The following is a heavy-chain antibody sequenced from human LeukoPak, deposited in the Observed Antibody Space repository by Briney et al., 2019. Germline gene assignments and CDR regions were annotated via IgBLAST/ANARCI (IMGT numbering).Heavy chain of an antibody. CDR3: ARERNWGSFDY. CDR2: ISSGGSNI. CDR1: GFAFRSYG. J-gene: IGHJ4*02. D-gene: IGHD7-27*01. V-gene: IGHV3-48*03. Sequence: PGGSLRLSCAASGFAFRSYGMNWVRQAPGKGLECVSYISSGGSNIYYADSVKGRFTISRDNAKNSLYLQMNSLRAEDTAVYYCARERNWGSFDYWGQGTLVTVSS.